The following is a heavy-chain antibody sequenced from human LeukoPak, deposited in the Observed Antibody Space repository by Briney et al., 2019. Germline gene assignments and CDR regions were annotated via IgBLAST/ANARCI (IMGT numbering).Heavy chain of an antibody. J-gene: IGHJ6*02. V-gene: IGHV4-34*01. CDR2: INHSGST. CDR3: ARGNVVYYYYYYGMDV. CDR1: GVSFSGYY. D-gene: IGHD2-15*01. Sequence: PLETLSLTCAVYGVSFSGYYWSWIRQPPGKGLEWIGEINHSGSTNYNPSLKSRVTISVDTSKNQFSLKLSSVTAADTAVYYCARGNVVYYYYYYGMDVWGQGTTVTVSS.